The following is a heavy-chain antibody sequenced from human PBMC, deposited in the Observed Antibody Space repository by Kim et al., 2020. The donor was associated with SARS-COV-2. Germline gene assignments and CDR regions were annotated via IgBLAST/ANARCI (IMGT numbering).Heavy chain of an antibody. Sequence: GGSLRLSCAASGFTFSSYWMSWVRQAPGKGLEWVANIKQDGREKYYVDSVKGRFTISRDNAKNSLYLQMNSLRAEDTAVYYCARVYGDYDYYFDFWGQGTLVTVSA. D-gene: IGHD4-17*01. V-gene: IGHV3-7*04. J-gene: IGHJ4*02. CDR3: ARVYGDYDYYFDF. CDR2: IKQDGREK. CDR1: GFTFSSYW.